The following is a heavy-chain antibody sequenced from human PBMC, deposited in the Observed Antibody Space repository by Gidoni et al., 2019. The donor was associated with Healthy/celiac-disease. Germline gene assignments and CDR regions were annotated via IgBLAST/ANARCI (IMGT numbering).Heavy chain of an antibody. J-gene: IGHJ6*02. CDR1: GYTFTGYY. CDR2: INPNGGGT. D-gene: IGHD1-26*01. V-gene: IGHV1-2*02. Sequence: QVPLVQSGAEVKKPGSSVKVSCKASGYTFTGYYMHWVRQAPGQGLEWMGWINPNGGGTNYAQKVQGRVTMTRDTSISTAYMELSRLRSDDTAVYYCARLAGIVGATPHYYYYGMDVWGQGTTVTVSS. CDR3: ARLAGIVGATPHYYYYGMDV.